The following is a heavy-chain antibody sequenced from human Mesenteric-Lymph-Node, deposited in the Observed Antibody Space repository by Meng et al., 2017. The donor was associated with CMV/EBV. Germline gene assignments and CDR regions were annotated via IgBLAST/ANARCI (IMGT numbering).Heavy chain of an antibody. V-gene: IGHV3-23*01. CDR2: ISGSGGST. J-gene: IGHJ4*02. CDR3: ARISGWYSFDY. CDR1: GFNFSTYA. D-gene: IGHD6-19*01. Sequence: SCAASGFNFSTYAMTWVRQAPGKGLEWVSGISGSGGSTYYADSVRGRFTISRDNFKDTLYLQMNSLRAEDTAVYFCARISGWYSFDYWGQGNLVTVSS.